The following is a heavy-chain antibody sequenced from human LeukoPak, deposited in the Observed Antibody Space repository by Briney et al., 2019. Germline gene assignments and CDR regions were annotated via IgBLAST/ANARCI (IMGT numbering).Heavy chain of an antibody. D-gene: IGHD3-22*01. CDR2: TYYRSKWYN. V-gene: IGHV6-1*01. CDR3: AREMRYDSSGYYYDY. J-gene: IGHJ4*02. Sequence: PSQTLSLTCAISGDSVSSNSAAWNWSRQSPSRGVEWLRRTYYRSKWYNDYAVSVKSRITINPDTSKNQFSLQLNSVTPEDTAVYYCAREMRYDSSGYYYDYWGQGTLVTVSS. CDR1: GDSVSSNSAA.